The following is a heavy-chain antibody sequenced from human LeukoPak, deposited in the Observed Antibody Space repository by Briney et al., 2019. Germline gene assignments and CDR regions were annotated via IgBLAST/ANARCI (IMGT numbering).Heavy chain of an antibody. J-gene: IGHJ6*03. CDR2: IYTSGST. CDR1: GGSISSCY. CDR3: ARDGLLVYYYYMDV. Sequence: SETLSLTCTVSGGSISSCYWSWIRQPAGKGLEWIGRIYTSGSTNYNPSLKSRVTMSVDTSKNQFSLKLSSVTAADTAVYYCARDGLLVYYYYMDVWGKGTTVTVSS. V-gene: IGHV4-4*07. D-gene: IGHD5-18*01.